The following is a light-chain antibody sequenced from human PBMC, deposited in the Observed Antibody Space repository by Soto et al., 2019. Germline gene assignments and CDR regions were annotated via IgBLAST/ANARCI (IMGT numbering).Light chain of an antibody. CDR3: QYLNGVPTIT. V-gene: IGKV1-9*01. J-gene: IGKJ5*01. CDR1: QDVSDF. Sequence: DIHLTQSPSILSASVVDIVTLTCRASQDVSDFLAWYQHAPGKAPNLLIYGGYTLQSGVPSRFSGSGSGTEFSLTITGLQPEDFATYYCQYLNGVPTITFGQGTRLEIK. CDR2: GGY.